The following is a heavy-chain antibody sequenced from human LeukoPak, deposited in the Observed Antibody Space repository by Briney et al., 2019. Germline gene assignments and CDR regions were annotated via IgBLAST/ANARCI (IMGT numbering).Heavy chain of an antibody. Sequence: PGGSLRLSCAASGFTFSSYSMNWIRQAPGKGLEWASSISTIIAYIYYADSVKGRFTISRDNAKNSLYLQMNSLRAEDTAVYYCARDPWYYDTSDYYPMPGPDYWGQGTLVTVSS. CDR1: GFTFSSYS. D-gene: IGHD3-22*01. J-gene: IGHJ4*02. V-gene: IGHV3-21*01. CDR2: ISTIIAYI. CDR3: ARDPWYYDTSDYYPMPGPDY.